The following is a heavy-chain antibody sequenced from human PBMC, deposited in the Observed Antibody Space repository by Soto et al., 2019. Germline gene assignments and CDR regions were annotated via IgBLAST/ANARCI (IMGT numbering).Heavy chain of an antibody. J-gene: IGHJ6*02. V-gene: IGHV4-39*07. CDR3: ARRTTVFPYYYHGMDV. Sequence: SETLSLTCTVSGGSIGSRDYYWSWIRQPPGKGLEWIGSIYHSGSTYYNPSLKSRVTISVDTSKNQFSLKLSSVTAADTAVYYCARRTTVFPYYYHGMDVWGQGTTVTVSS. D-gene: IGHD4-17*01. CDR2: IYHSGST. CDR1: GGSIGSRDYY.